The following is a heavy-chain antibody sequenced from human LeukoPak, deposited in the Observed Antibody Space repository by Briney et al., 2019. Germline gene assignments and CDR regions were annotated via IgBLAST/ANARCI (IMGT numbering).Heavy chain of an antibody. V-gene: IGHV1-46*01. D-gene: IGHD5-12*01. CDR1: GYTFTSNY. J-gene: IGHJ4*02. Sequence: ASVKVSCKASGYTFTSNYMHWVRQAPGQGLEWMGMINPSGGSTSYARKFQGRVTMTSDTSTSTVFMELSSLRPEDTAVYYCARGLWKWLVDYWGQGTLVTVSS. CDR2: INPSGGST. CDR3: ARGLWKWLVDY.